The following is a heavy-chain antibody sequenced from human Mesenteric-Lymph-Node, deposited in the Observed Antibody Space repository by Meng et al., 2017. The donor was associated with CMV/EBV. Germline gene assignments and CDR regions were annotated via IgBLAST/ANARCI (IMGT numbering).Heavy chain of an antibody. D-gene: IGHD3-10*01. V-gene: IGHV4-39*01. CDR1: NGYY. CDR3: VRHVKEAYYSGTGNLNWFDP. J-gene: IGHJ5*02. Sequence: NGYYWGWISQHPEKGLEWIGSIYHSGTSYNNPSLRSRLTIPIDTSKNQISLKLSYVTAADTAVYYCVRHVKEAYYSGTGNLNWFDPWGQGTLVTVSS. CDR2: IYHSGTS.